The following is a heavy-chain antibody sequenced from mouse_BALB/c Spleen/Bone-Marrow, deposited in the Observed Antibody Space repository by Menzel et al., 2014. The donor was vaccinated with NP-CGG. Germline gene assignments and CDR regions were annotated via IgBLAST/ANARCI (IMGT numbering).Heavy chain of an antibody. D-gene: IGHD2-3*01. CDR1: GFTFGSSG. V-gene: IGHV5-6-3*01. CDR3: AREGRWFYYAMDY. J-gene: IGHJ4*01. Sequence: EVKVEESGGGLVQPGGSLKLSCVASGFTFGSSGMSWVRQTPDKRLELVATINSNGGRTYYPDSVKGRFTISRDNAKSTLCLQMSSLKSEDTAMYXCAREGRWFYYAMDYWGQGTSVTVSS. CDR2: INSNGGRT.